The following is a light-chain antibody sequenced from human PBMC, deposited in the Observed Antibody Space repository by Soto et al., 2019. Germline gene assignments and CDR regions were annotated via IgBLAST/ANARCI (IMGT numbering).Light chain of an antibody. CDR1: QTVSSNY. V-gene: IGKV3-20*01. CDR2: GAS. J-gene: IGKJ5*01. CDR3: QQYTGTPTT. Sequence: IVMTQSPDTLSLSPGERATLSCRASQTVSSNYLDWCQQRPGQAPRLLIYGASTRAAGIPDRFSGSGSGTDFTLTITRLEPEDSAVYFCQQYTGTPTTFGQGTRLE.